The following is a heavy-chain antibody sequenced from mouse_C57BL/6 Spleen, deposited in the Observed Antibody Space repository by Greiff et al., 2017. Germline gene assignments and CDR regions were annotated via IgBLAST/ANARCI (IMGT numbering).Heavy chain of an antibody. V-gene: IGHV1-82*01. D-gene: IGHD1-1*01. J-gene: IGHJ4*01. Sequence: QVQLKQSGPELVKPGASVKISCKASGYAFSSSWMNWVKQRPGKGLEWIGRIYPGDGDTNYNGKFKGKATLTADKSSSTAYMQLSSLTSEDSAVYFCARGGLLRSDGAMDYWGQGTSVTVSS. CDR1: GYAFSSSW. CDR2: IYPGDGDT. CDR3: ARGGLLRSDGAMDY.